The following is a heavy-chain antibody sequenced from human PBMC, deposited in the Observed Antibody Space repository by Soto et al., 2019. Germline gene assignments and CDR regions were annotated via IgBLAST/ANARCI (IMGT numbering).Heavy chain of an antibody. CDR1: GFFFSSYG. J-gene: IGHJ5*01. CDR2: ISYDGSKD. Sequence: QVQLVESGGGVVQPGGSLRLSCAASGFFFSSYGMNWVRQAPGKGLEWVAIISYDGSKDYYADSVRGRFTVSRDKSKNTVYLQMNNLRPEDTSVYFCAKYLGSRQERNPQDSWGHGTLVTVSS. D-gene: IGHD1-26*01. V-gene: IGHV3-30*18. CDR3: AKYLGSRQERNPQDS.